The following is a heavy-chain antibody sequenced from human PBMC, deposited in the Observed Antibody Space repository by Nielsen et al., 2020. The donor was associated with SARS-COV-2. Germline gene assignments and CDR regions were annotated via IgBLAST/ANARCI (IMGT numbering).Heavy chain of an antibody. V-gene: IGHV3-74*01. CDR1: GFTFSSYW. Sequence: GESLKISCAASGFTFSSYWMHWVRQAPGKGLVWVSRINSDGSSTSYADSVKGRFTISRDNSKNTLYLQMNSLRAEDTAVYYCAKDGWSDVSEYFFDFWGQGTLVTVSS. CDR2: INSDGSST. J-gene: IGHJ4*02. CDR3: AKDGWSDVSEYFFDF. D-gene: IGHD3-3*01.